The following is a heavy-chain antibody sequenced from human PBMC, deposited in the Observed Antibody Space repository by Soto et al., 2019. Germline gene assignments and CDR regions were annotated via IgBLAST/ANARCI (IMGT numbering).Heavy chain of an antibody. V-gene: IGHV3-20*01. Sequence: GGSLRLSCAASGFTFDDYGMSWVRQAPGKGLEWVSGINWNGGSTGYADSVKGRFTISRDNAKNSLYLQMNSLRAEDTALYHCARAANYCSSTSCHSYYYYYMDVWGKGTTVTVSS. D-gene: IGHD2-2*02. CDR1: GFTFDDYG. CDR3: ARAANYCSSTSCHSYYYYYMDV. J-gene: IGHJ6*03. CDR2: INWNGGST.